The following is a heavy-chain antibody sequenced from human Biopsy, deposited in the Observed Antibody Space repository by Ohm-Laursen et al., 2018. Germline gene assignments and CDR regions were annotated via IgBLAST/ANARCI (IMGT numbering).Heavy chain of an antibody. V-gene: IGHV3-11*01. CDR1: EFSFSDYH. J-gene: IGHJ6*02. CDR3: ARNLRLAITMNSGETTHSFHFGMDV. Sequence: GSLRLSCAASEFSFSDYHMTWIRQTPGKGLEWVSYISPSGTNVNSVDFVRGRFSISRDNAKKSLYLQMSSLRAEDTAIYYCARNLRLAITMNSGETTHSFHFGMDVWGQGTSVTVSS. D-gene: IGHD3/OR15-3a*01. CDR2: ISPSGTNV.